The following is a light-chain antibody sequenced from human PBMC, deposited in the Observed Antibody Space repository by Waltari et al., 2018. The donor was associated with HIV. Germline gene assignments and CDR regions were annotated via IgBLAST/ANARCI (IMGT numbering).Light chain of an antibody. CDR2: TTS. CDR1: QTVRSY. J-gene: IGKJ2*01. Sequence: DVQMTQSPASLSASVGDSVTITCRASQTVRSYVNWYQQKPGRAPNLLIYTTSILQSGVPARFSGSGSATDFTLTISSLKPEGFATYCGQQSYKTPYTFGQGTKVEV. V-gene: IGKV1-39*01. CDR3: QQSYKTPYT.